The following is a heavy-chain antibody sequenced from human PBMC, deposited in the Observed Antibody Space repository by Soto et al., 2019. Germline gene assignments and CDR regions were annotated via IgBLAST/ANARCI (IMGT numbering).Heavy chain of an antibody. D-gene: IGHD3-3*01. CDR1: GFTFSSYS. J-gene: IGHJ6*02. CDR2: ISSSSSTI. CDR3: ARDAYDFWSNLYYYYYGMDV. V-gene: IGHV3-48*01. Sequence: GGSLRLSCAASGFTFSSYSMNWVRQAPGKGLEWVSYISSSSSTIYYADSVKGRFTISRDNSKNTLYLQMNSLRAEDTAVYYFARDAYDFWSNLYYYYYGMDVWGQGTTVTVSS.